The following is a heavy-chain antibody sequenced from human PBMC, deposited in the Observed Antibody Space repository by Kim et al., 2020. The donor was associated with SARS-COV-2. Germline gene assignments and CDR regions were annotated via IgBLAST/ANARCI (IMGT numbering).Heavy chain of an antibody. J-gene: IGHJ3*02. CDR1: GFTFSSYW. D-gene: IGHD3-9*01. CDR3: ARSNVLRYFDWLLSDAFDI. Sequence: GGSLRLSCAASGFTFSSYWMSWVRQAPGKGLEWVANIKQDGSEKYYVDSVKGRFTISRDNAKNSLYLQMNSLRAEDTAVYYCARSNVLRYFDWLLSDAFDIWGQGTMVTVSS. V-gene: IGHV3-7*03. CDR2: IKQDGSEK.